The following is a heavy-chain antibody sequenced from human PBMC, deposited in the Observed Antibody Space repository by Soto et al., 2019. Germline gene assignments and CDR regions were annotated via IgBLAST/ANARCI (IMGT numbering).Heavy chain of an antibody. V-gene: IGHV1-69*13. CDR2: IIPIFGTA. J-gene: IGHJ4*02. Sequence: ASVKVSCKASGYTFTSYAMHWVRQAPGQGLEWMGGIIPIFGTANYAQKFQGRVTITADESTSTAYMELSSLRSEDTAVYYCARSSYGIAGKHFDYWGQGTLVTVSS. CDR1: GYTFTSYA. D-gene: IGHD3-10*01. CDR3: ARSSYGIAGKHFDY.